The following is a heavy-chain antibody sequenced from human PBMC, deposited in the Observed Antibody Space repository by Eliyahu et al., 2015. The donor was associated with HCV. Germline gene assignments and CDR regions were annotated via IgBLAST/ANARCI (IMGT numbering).Heavy chain of an antibody. CDR3: ARVSGWYNFYYYGMDV. Sequence: QVQLQQWGAGLLKPSETLSLTCAVYGGSFSGYYWXWXRQPPGKGLEWIGEINHSGSTNYNPSLKSRVTISVDTSKNQFSLKLSSVTAADTAVYYCARVSGWYNFYYYGMDVWGQGTTVTVSS. CDR2: INHSGST. CDR1: GGSFSGYY. J-gene: IGHJ6*02. V-gene: IGHV4-34*01. D-gene: IGHD6-19*01.